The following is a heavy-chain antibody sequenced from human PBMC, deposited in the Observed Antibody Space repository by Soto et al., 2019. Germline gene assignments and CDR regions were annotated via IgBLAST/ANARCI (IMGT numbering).Heavy chain of an antibody. V-gene: IGHV3-7*03. J-gene: IGHJ4*02. D-gene: IGHD4-17*01. CDR1: GFTFSSYW. Sequence: PGGSLRLSCAVSGFTFSSYWMSWVRQAPGKGLEWVANIKKDGSEKYYVDSVKGRFTISRDNAKNSLYLQMNSLRADDTAVYYCAVDDLGGTGYGGCDHWGQGTLVTVSS. CDR3: AVDDLGGTGYGGCDH. CDR2: IKKDGSEK.